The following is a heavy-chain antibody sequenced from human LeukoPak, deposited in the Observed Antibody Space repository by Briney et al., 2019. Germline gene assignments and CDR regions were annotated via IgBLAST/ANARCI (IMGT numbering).Heavy chain of an antibody. CDR1: GGSFSGYY. J-gene: IGHJ4*02. CDR2: INHSGST. Sequence: SETLSLTCAVYGGSFSGYYWSWIRQPPGQGLEWIGEINHSGSTNYNPSLKSRVTISVDTSKNQFSLKLSSVTAADTAVYYCARNMYYDFWSGYYPLFDYWGQGTLVTVSS. CDR3: ARNMYYDFWSGYYPLFDY. V-gene: IGHV4-34*01. D-gene: IGHD3-3*01.